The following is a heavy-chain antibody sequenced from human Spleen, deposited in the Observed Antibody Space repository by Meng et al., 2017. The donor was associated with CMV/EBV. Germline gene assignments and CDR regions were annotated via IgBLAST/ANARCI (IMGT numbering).Heavy chain of an antibody. CDR3: ARDIVAYYDFWSGYYYYYYGMDV. CDR2: IYYSGST. CDR1: GGSISSSSYY. D-gene: IGHD3-3*01. Sequence: ESLKISCTVSGGSISSSSYYWGWIRQPPGKGLEWIGSIYYSGSTYYNPSLKSRVTISVDTSKNQFSLKLSSVTAADTAVYYCARDIVAYYDFWSGYYYYYYGMDVWGQGTTVTVSS. J-gene: IGHJ6*02. V-gene: IGHV4-39*07.